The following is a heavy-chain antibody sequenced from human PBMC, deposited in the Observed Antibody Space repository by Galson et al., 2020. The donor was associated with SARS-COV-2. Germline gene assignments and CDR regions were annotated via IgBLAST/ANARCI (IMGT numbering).Heavy chain of an antibody. D-gene: IGHD5-18*01. CDR1: GGTFSSYA. Sequence: KISCKASGGTFSSYAISWVRQAPGQGLEWMGGIIPIFGTANYAQKFQGRVTITADESTSTAYMELSSLRSEDTAMYYCARGALLTRNTAIAYYFDYWGQGTLVTVSS. V-gene: IGHV1-69*01. J-gene: IGHJ4*02. CDR2: IIPIFGTA. CDR3: ARGALLTRNTAIAYYFDY.